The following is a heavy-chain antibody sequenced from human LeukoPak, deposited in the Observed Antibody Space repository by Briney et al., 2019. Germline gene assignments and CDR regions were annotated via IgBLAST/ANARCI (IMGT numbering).Heavy chain of an antibody. D-gene: IGHD5-18*01. Sequence: GASVKVSCKASGYTFTSYYMHWVRQAPGQGLEWMGIINPSGGSTSYAQKFQGRVTMTEDTSTDTAYMELSSLRSEDTAVYYCATSPRYTAMDQSEYFQHWGQGTLVTVSS. CDR2: INPSGGST. CDR1: GYTFTSYY. J-gene: IGHJ1*01. CDR3: ATSPRYTAMDQSEYFQH. V-gene: IGHV1-46*01.